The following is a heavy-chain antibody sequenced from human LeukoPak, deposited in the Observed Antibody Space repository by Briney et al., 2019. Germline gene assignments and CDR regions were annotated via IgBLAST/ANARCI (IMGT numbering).Heavy chain of an antibody. V-gene: IGHV1-2*02. D-gene: IGHD3-3*01. J-gene: IGHJ3*02. CDR2: INPNSGGT. CDR1: GGTFNTSP. CDR3: ARDQDFWSGYPNNLHAFDI. Sequence: RASVKVSCKASGGTFNTSPLSWLRQAPGQGLEWMGWINPNSGGTNYAQKFQGRVTMTRDTSISTAYMELGRLRSDDTAVYYCARDQDFWSGYPNNLHAFDIWGQGTMVTVSS.